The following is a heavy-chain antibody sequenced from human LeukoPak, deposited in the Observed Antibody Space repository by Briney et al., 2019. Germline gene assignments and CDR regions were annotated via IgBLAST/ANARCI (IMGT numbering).Heavy chain of an antibody. V-gene: IGHV1-18*01. CDR1: GYTCTSYG. J-gene: IGHJ5*02. D-gene: IGHD3-22*01. CDR2: ISAYNGNT. Sequence: GASVKVSCKASGYTCTSYGISWVRQAPGQGLEWMGWISAYNGNTNYAQKLQGRVTMTTDTSTSTAYMELRSLRSDDTAVYYCASIYYDSSGYGFDPWGQGTLVTVSS. CDR3: ASIYYDSSGYGFDP.